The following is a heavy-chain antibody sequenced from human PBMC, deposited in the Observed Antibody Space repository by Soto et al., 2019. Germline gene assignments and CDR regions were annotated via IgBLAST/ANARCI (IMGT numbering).Heavy chain of an antibody. Sequence: SETLSLTCAVSGTSISSTFWWTWVRQPPGKGLEWIGEIYYTGTTNYNPSLKSRVTISVDTSKNQFSLKLSSVTAADTAVYYCARGGYNWNDVTDYWGQGTLVTVSS. CDR2: IYYTGTT. V-gene: IGHV4-4*02. J-gene: IGHJ4*02. CDR1: GTSISSTFW. CDR3: ARGGYNWNDVTDY. D-gene: IGHD1-20*01.